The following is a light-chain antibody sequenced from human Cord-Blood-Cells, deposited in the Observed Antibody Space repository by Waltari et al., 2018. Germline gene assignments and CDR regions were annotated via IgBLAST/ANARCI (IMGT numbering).Light chain of an antibody. CDR3: MQALQTPYT. J-gene: IGKJ2*01. V-gene: IGKV2-28*01. CDR2: LGS. CDR1: QSLLHSNGYNY. Sequence: IVMTQSPLYLPVTPRGPTSIPCRSRQSLLHSNGYNYLDWYLQKPGQSPQLLIYLGSNLATGVPDRFSGSGSGTDFTLKISRVEAEDVGVYYCMQALQTPYTFGQGTKLEIK.